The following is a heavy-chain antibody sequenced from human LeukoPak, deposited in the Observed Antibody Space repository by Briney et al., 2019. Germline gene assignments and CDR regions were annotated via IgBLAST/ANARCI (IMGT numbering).Heavy chain of an antibody. J-gene: IGHJ6*03. Sequence: GGSLRLSCAASGFTFSSYAMGWVRQAPGKGLEWVSSISSGSSYIYYADSVKGRFTISRDNAKNSLYLQMNSLSAEDTAVYYCACTSGYYFSTYYYYYMDVWGKGTTVTVSS. CDR2: ISSGSSYI. D-gene: IGHD5-12*01. V-gene: IGHV3-21*01. CDR3: ACTSGYYFSTYYYYYMDV. CDR1: GFTFSSYA.